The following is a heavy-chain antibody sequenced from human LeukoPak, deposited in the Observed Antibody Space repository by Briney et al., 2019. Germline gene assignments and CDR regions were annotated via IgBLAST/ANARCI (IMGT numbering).Heavy chain of an antibody. CDR3: ARHSYGYDCFDY. V-gene: IGHV4-59*01. CDR2: IYYSGST. CDR1: GGSISSYY. J-gene: IGHJ4*02. D-gene: IGHD5-18*01. Sequence: PSETLSLTCTVSGGSISSYYWSWIRQPPGKGLEWIGYIYYSGSTNNNPSLKSRVTISVDTSKNQFSLKLSSVTAADTAVYYCARHSYGYDCFDYWGQGTLVTVSS.